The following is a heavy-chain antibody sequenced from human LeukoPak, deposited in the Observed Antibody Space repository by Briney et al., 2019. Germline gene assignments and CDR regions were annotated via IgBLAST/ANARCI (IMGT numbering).Heavy chain of an antibody. CDR1: GYTYQRCA. V-gene: IGHV3-23*01. D-gene: IGHD6-6*01. CDR2: ISGSGGST. CDR3: AKQLQTARCHYKDL. Sequence: PGGSLRLSCGASGYTYQRCAMSWARQAPGKGLEWVSAISGSGGSTYYADSVKGRFTISRDNSKNTLYLHMNSLRAEDTAVYYCAKQLQTARCHYKDLGGKETTVTVSS. J-gene: IGHJ6*03.